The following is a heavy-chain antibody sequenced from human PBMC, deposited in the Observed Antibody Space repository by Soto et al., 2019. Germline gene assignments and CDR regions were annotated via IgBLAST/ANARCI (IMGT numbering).Heavy chain of an antibody. J-gene: IGHJ4*02. D-gene: IGHD6-13*01. CDR1: GGSIGSSDYY. CDR3: ARASVTMSGTDFDS. V-gene: IGHV4-39*01. Sequence: SETLSLTCTVSGGSIGSSDYYWGWIRQPPGKGLEWIGNIYYRGTTYYNPSLKSRVTISVDTSKNQFSLNLSSVTAADTAVYYCARASVTMSGTDFDSWGQGTLVTVSS. CDR2: IYYRGTT.